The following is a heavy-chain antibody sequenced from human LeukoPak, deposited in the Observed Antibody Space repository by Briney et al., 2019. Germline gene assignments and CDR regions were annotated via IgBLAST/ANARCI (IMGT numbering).Heavy chain of an antibody. D-gene: IGHD3-10*01. CDR3: ATCTMVRGVILLGFDY. CDR1: GYTFTSYG. CDR2: ISAYNGNT. V-gene: IGHV1-18*04. Sequence: ASVKVSCKASGYTFTSYGISWVRQAPGQGLGGMGWISAYNGNTNYAQKLQGRVTMTTDTSTSTAYMELRSLRSDDTAVYYCATCTMVRGVILLGFDYWGQGTLVTVSS. J-gene: IGHJ4*02.